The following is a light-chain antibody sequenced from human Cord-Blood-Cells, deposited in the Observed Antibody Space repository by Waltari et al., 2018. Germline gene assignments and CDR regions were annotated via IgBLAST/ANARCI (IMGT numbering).Light chain of an antibody. CDR3: MQALQTPYT. J-gene: IGKJ2*01. Sequence: DTVMTQSPLSTPVTPGEPASIYCRASQSHLHSNGYNYLDWYLQKPGQSPQLLIYLGSNRASGVHDRFSGSGSGTDFTLKISRVEAEDVGVYYCMQALQTPYTFGQGTKLEIK. CDR2: LGS. V-gene: IGKV2-28*01. CDR1: QSHLHSNGYNY.